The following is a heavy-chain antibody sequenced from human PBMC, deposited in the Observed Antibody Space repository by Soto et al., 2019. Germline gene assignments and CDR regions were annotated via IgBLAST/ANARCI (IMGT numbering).Heavy chain of an antibody. CDR1: GGSVTGGTYY. J-gene: IGHJ4*02. Sequence: SETLSLTCSVSGGSVTGGTYYWTWIRQPPGKGLEWIGDVYFTGSTKYNPSLKSRITISLDTSKNQFSLRLSSVTTADTAVYYCARENFGTASFDSWGQGTLVTVYS. CDR2: VYFTGST. CDR3: ARENFGTASFDS. D-gene: IGHD1-7*01. V-gene: IGHV4-61*01.